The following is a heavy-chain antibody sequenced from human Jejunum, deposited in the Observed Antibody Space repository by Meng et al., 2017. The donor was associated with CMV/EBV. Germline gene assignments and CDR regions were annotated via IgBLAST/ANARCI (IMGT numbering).Heavy chain of an antibody. V-gene: IGHV4-4*02. Sequence: QGQRRDQGPILAQPSGTLSLAVYGSGGSIRNDQWWSWVRQVPGKGLGWMGEIYHSGRTNYNPSVKSRVRMSVDKSQNHFSLRLSSVTAADTAVYYCTTLYGDSISWGQGTLVTVSS. CDR2: IYHSGRT. D-gene: IGHD4-17*01. CDR1: GGSIRNDQW. CDR3: TTLYGDSIS. J-gene: IGHJ4*02.